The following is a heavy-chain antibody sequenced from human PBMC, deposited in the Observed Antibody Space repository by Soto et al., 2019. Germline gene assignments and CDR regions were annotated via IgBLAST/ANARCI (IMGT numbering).Heavy chain of an antibody. CDR3: AKIRHYFDSAGQVQSEF. D-gene: IGHD3-22*01. CDR1: GFTFVKFA. V-gene: IGHV3-23*01. CDR2: ISGSAQTT. Sequence: DVQLLESGGGFVQPGGSLRLSCDASGFTFVKFALSWVRQAPGKGLEWVAAISGSAQTTCYADSVRGSFTVYSYNSENILFLAMHNLRVEDTAVYYCAKIRHYFDSAGQVQSEFWGQGPLVTVSS. J-gene: IGHJ1*01.